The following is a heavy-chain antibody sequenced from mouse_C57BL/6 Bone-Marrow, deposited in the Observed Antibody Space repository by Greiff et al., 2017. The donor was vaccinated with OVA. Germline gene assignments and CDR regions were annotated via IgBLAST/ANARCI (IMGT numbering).Heavy chain of an antibody. V-gene: IGHV5-12*01. CDR3: ARLYYYGWYFDV. J-gene: IGHJ1*03. Sequence: EVKLMESGGGLVQPGGSLKLSCAASGFTFSDYYMYWVRQTPEKRLEWVAYISNCGGSTYYPDTVKGRFTISRDNAKNTLYLQMSRLKSEDTAMYYCARLYYYGWYFDVWGTGTTVTVSS. CDR2: ISNCGGST. CDR1: GFTFSDYY. D-gene: IGHD1-1*01.